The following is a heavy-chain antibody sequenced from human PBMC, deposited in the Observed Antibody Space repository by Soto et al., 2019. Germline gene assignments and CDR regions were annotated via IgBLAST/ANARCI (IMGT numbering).Heavy chain of an antibody. D-gene: IGHD3-3*01. CDR3: ARAISYDFWSGYSVSFDWFDP. CDR1: GYTFTSYG. V-gene: IGHV1-18*01. J-gene: IGHJ5*02. Sequence: ASVKVSCKASGYTFTSYGISWVRQAPGQGLEWMGWISAYNGNTNYAQKLQGRVTMTTDTSTSTAYMELRSLRSDDTAVYYCARAISYDFWSGYSVSFDWFDPWGQGTLVTVSS. CDR2: ISAYNGNT.